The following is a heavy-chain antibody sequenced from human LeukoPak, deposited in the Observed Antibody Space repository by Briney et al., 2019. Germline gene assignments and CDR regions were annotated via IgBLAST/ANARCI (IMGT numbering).Heavy chain of an antibody. D-gene: IGHD5-12*01. Sequence: ETLSLTCAVYGGSFSGYYWSWVRQAPGKGLEWVGRIKSKTDGGTTDYAAPVKGRFTISRDDSKNTLYLQMNSLKTEDTAVYYCTTDRGYSGYDRFDYWGQGILVTVSS. CDR2: IKSKTDGGTT. CDR1: GGSFSGYY. CDR3: TTDRGYSGYDRFDY. V-gene: IGHV3-15*01. J-gene: IGHJ4*02.